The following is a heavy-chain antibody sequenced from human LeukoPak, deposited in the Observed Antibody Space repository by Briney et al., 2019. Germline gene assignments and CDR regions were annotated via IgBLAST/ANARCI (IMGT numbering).Heavy chain of an antibody. J-gene: IGHJ4*02. Sequence: SETLSLTCTVSGGSISSYYWSWIRQPPGKGLEWIGYIYYSGSTNYNPSLKSRVTISVDASKNQFSLKLSSGTAADTAVYYCARHLKGGSSSSHRPFDYWGQGTLVTVSS. CDR1: GGSISSYY. CDR2: IYYSGST. V-gene: IGHV4-59*08. D-gene: IGHD6-6*01. CDR3: ARHLKGGSSSSHRPFDY.